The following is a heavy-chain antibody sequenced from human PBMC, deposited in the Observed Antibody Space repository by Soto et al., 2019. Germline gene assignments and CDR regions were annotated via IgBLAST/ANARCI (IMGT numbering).Heavy chain of an antibody. CDR3: ARVPHDYGDYYFDY. J-gene: IGHJ4*02. Sequence: LRLSCAASGFTFSSYGMSWVRQAPGKGLEWVSIISSRSSNIYYADSVKGRFTISRDNARNSIYLQMNSLRGEDTAVYYCARVPHDYGDYYFDYWGQGAPVTVSS. D-gene: IGHD4-17*01. CDR2: ISSRSSNI. CDR1: GFTFSSYG. V-gene: IGHV3-21*01.